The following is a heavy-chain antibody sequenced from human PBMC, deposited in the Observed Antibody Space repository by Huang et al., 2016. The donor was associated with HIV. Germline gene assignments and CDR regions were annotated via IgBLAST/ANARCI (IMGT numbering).Heavy chain of an antibody. V-gene: IGHV4-39*01. D-gene: IGHD1-26*01. Sequence: QLQLQESGPGLVKPSETLSLTCSVSGGSISSSSYSWGWIRQPPGRGLEWIGSFYYNGSTYYNQSVKSRVTISVDRSKNQLSLDLNSVTAADSAIYYCMRRGIPSGRDHYYFAMDVWGQGTTVTVSS. CDR1: GGSISSSSYS. CDR3: MRRGIPSGRDHYYFAMDV. CDR2: FYYNGST. J-gene: IGHJ6*02.